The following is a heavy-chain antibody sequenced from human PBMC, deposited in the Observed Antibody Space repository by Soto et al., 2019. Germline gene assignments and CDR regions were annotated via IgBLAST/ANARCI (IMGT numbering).Heavy chain of an antibody. CDR1: GFTFSNYA. V-gene: IGHV3-23*01. D-gene: IGHD2-15*01. CDR2: ISGSGDST. J-gene: IGHJ4*02. CDR3: AKENRRGYCTGGICYGYFDH. Sequence: EVQLLESGGGLVQPGGSLRLSCTASGFTFSNYAMSWVRQAPGKGLEWVSTISGSGDSTNYADSVKGQFAISRDNSNNRLYVQMDSLRLEDSAVYYCAKENRRGYCTGGICYGYFDHWGQGTLVTVSS.